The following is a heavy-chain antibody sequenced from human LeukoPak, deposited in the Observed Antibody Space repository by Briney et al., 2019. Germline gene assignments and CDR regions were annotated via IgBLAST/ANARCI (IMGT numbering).Heavy chain of an antibody. D-gene: IGHD2-15*01. CDR3: ARDPRYCSGGSCYSFDY. CDR1: GLRFSRSA. V-gene: IGHV3-21*01. CDR2: IISSSSYI. Sequence: GGSLRLSCAASGLRFSRSAMSWVRQAPGKGLEWVSSIISSSSYIYYADSVKGRFTISRDNAKNSLYLQMNSLRAEDTAVYYCARDPRYCSGGSCYSFDYWGQGPLVTVSS. J-gene: IGHJ4*02.